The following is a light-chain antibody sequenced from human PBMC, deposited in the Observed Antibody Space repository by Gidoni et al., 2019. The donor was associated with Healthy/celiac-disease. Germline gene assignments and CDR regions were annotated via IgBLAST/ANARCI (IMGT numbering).Light chain of an antibody. CDR1: QSVSSSY. CDR2: GAS. V-gene: IGKV3-20*01. Sequence: EIVLTQSPGTLSLSPGERATLSCRASQSVSSSYLAWYQQKPGKAPRLLIYGASSRATGIPDRFSGSGYGTDFTLNISRLEPEDFAVYYCQQYGSSPQTFGQGTKLEIK. J-gene: IGKJ2*01. CDR3: QQYGSSPQT.